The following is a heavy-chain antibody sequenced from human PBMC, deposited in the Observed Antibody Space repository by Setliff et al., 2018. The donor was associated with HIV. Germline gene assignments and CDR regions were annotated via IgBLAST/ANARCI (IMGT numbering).Heavy chain of an antibody. CDR1: GFTFSSYG. CDR2: IPYDVSSK. Sequence: GESLKISCAAFGFTFSSYGMHWVRQAPGKGLEWVAFIPYDVSSKYYGDSVKGRFTISRDNSRNTLYLQMNSLRPEDTAVYYWAKDFGYSSGWYLVSGTFDIWGQGTMVTVSS. D-gene: IGHD6-19*01. J-gene: IGHJ3*02. V-gene: IGHV3-30*02. CDR3: AKDFGYSSGWYLVSGTFDI.